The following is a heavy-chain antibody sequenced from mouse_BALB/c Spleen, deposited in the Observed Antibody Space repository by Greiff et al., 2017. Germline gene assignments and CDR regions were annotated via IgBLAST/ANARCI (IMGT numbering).Heavy chain of an antibody. Sequence: VQLQQSGAELMKPGASVKISCKATGYTFSSYWIEWVKQRPGHGLEWIGEILPGSGSTNYNEKFKGKATFTADTSSNTAYMQLSSLTSEDSAVYYCARRDYDGDWYFDVGGAGTTVTVSS. D-gene: IGHD2-4*01. J-gene: IGHJ1*01. CDR3: ARRDYDGDWYFDV. CDR1: GYTFSSYW. CDR2: ILPGSGST. V-gene: IGHV1-9*01.